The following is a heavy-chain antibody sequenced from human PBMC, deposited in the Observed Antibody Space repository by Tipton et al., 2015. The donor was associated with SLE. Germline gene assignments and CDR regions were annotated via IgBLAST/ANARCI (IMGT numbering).Heavy chain of an antibody. CDR2: IFHSGGT. D-gene: IGHD6-13*01. CDR3: ARLFGIAAV. CDR1: GYSISSGYY. Sequence: TLSLTCAVSGYSISSGYYWGWIRQPPGKGLEWIGSIFHSGGTYYNPSLKSRVTISVDTSKNQFSLKLSSVTAADTAVYYCARLFGIAAVWGQGTLVTVSS. V-gene: IGHV4-38-2*01. J-gene: IGHJ4*02.